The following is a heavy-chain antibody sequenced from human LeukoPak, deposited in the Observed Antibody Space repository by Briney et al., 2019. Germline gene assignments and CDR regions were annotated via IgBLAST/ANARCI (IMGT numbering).Heavy chain of an antibody. CDR3: ASEPDYGDYTLDY. CDR1: GFTFSSYW. Sequence: SGGSLRLSCAASGFTFSSYWMHWVRQAPGKGLVWVSRINSDGSSTSYADSVKGRFTISRDNAKNTLYLQMNSLRAEDTAVYYCASEPDYGDYTLDYWGQGTLVTVSS. V-gene: IGHV3-74*01. CDR2: INSDGSST. D-gene: IGHD4-17*01. J-gene: IGHJ4*02.